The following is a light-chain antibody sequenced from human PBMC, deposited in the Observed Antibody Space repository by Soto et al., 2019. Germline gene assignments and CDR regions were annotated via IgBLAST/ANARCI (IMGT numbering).Light chain of an antibody. Sequence: LTQPASVSGSPGQSVTISCTGTSSDFGSYKFVSWYQHHPGKVPKVIIYETSKRPSGVSDRFSGSKSGNTASLTISGLQAEDEADYFCFSFTSTNTHVFGSGTKVTVL. CDR3: FSFTSTNTHV. V-gene: IGLV2-23*01. J-gene: IGLJ1*01. CDR1: SSDFGSYKF. CDR2: ETS.